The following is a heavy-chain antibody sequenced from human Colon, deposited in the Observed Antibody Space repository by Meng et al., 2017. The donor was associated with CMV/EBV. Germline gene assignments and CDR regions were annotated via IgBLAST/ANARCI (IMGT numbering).Heavy chain of an antibody. J-gene: IGHJ6*02. CDR1: GYTFTSYY. CDR3: ARETRRRDGDYYYAMDV. V-gene: IGHV1-46*01. Sequence: ASVKVSCKASGYTFTSYYMHWVRQAPGQGLEWMGIINPSGGSTSYAQKFQGRVTMTRDTSTSTVYMELSSLRSEDTAVYYCARETRRRDGDYYYAMDVWGQGTTVTVSS. CDR2: INPSGGST. D-gene: IGHD3-16*01.